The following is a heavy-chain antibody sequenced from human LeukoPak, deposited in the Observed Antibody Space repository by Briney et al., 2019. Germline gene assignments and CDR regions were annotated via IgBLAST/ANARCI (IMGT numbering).Heavy chain of an antibody. CDR2: IYNSGNT. CDR1: GDSISSYY. J-gene: IGHJ3*02. V-gene: IGHV4-59*01. Sequence: SETLSLTCTVSGDSISSYYWSWIRQPPGKGLEWIGNIYNSGNTNYNPSLKSRVTISVDTSKNQFSLKLNSVTAADTAVYYCARDSEYAQGAFDIWGQGTMVTVSS. D-gene: IGHD2/OR15-2a*01. CDR3: ARDSEYAQGAFDI.